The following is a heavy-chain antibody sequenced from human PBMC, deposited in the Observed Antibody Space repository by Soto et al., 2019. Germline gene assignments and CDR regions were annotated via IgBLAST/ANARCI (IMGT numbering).Heavy chain of an antibody. CDR3: AHRRGDYYDSSGYYVYFQH. Sequence: QITLKESGPTLVKPTQTLTLTCTFSGFSLSTSGVGVGWIRQPPGKALEWLALIYWDDDKRYSPSLKSRLTITKDTSKNQVVLTMTNMDPVDTATYYCAHRRGDYYDSSGYYVYFQHWGQGTLVTVSS. CDR1: GFSLSTSGVG. J-gene: IGHJ1*01. CDR2: IYWDDDK. D-gene: IGHD3-22*01. V-gene: IGHV2-5*02.